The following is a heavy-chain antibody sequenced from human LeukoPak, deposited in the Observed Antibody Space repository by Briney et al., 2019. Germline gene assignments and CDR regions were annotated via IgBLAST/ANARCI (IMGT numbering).Heavy chain of an antibody. CDR2: VYHSGIT. Sequence: TSETLSLTCTVSGASIDTFSYFWGWVRQPPGKGLEWIGTVYHSGITNYNPSLKSRVSISVDTSKSQFSLRVTSVTAADTAVYYCARDYYGGNYYYYYYYMDVWGKGTTVTVSS. J-gene: IGHJ6*03. CDR3: ARDYYGGNYYYYYYYMDV. CDR1: GASIDTFSYF. V-gene: IGHV4-39*07. D-gene: IGHD4-23*01.